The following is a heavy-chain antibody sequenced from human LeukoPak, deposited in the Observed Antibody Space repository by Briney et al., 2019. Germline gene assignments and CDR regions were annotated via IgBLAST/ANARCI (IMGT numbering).Heavy chain of an antibody. D-gene: IGHD3-10*01. CDR1: GFTFSNAW. V-gene: IGHV3-15*01. Sequence: GGSLRLSCAASGFTFSNAWMSWVRQAPGKGLEWVGRVKSKNDGGTTDYAALVKGRFTISRDDSKNTLYLQMNSLKTEDTAVYYCTTVGVYWGQGTLVTVSS. CDR2: VKSKNDGGTT. J-gene: IGHJ4*02. CDR3: TTVGVY.